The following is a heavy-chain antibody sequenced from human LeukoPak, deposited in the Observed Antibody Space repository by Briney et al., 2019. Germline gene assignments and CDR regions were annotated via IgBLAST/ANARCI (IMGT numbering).Heavy chain of an antibody. CDR1: GHTLTELS. Sequence: ASVKVSCKVSGHTLTELSMHWVRQAPGKGPEWMGGFDPEDGETVYAQKFQGRVTMTEDTSTDTAYMELSSLRSEDTAVYYCARAPLRTHYYYYYYMDVWGKGTTVTVSS. CDR3: ARAPLRTHYYYYYYMDV. J-gene: IGHJ6*03. V-gene: IGHV1-24*01. D-gene: IGHD4-17*01. CDR2: FDPEDGET.